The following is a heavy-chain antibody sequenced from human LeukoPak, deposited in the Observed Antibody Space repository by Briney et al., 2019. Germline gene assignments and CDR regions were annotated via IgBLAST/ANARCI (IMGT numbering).Heavy chain of an antibody. V-gene: IGHV1-2*02. CDR2: ISPSGGST. J-gene: IGHJ4*02. Sequence: AASVKVSCKAFGYTFTSNYMHWVRQAPGQGPEWMGVISPSGGSTTYAQKFQGRVTMTRDTSISTAYMELSRLRSDDTAVYYCASFLPFGPYSGSYEDDYWGQGTLVTVSS. CDR3: ASFLPFGPYSGSYEDDY. D-gene: IGHD1-26*01. CDR1: GYTFTSNY.